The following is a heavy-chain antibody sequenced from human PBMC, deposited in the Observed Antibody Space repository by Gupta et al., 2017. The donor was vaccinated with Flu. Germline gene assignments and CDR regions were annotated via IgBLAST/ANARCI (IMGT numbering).Heavy chain of an antibody. CDR1: GGSVNTSTHY. Sequence: QVQLQESGPGLVKPSETLSLTCNVSGGSVNTSTHYWGYVRQPPGKELEWIGTVSYRGTTYYSPSLNSRVTISLDTSKNHFSLRLKSVTAADTAVYYCVGFCSSTSCPRNTFDIWGHGTMVTVSS. CDR3: VGFCSSTSCPRNTFDI. D-gene: IGHD2-2*01. V-gene: IGHV4-39*02. CDR2: VSYRGTT. J-gene: IGHJ3*02.